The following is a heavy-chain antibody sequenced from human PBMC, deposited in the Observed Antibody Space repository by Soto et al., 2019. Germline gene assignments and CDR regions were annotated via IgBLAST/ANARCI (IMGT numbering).Heavy chain of an antibody. V-gene: IGHV3-9*01. J-gene: IGHJ4*02. CDR3: AKLRGQNYYDSSGYDDY. Sequence: PGGSLRLSCAASGFTFDDDAMHWVRQAPGKGLEWVSGISWNSGSIGYADSVKGRFTISRDNAKNSLYLQMNSLRAEDTALYYCAKLRGQNYYDSSGYDDYWGQGTLVTVSS. CDR2: ISWNSGSI. D-gene: IGHD3-22*01. CDR1: GFTFDDDA.